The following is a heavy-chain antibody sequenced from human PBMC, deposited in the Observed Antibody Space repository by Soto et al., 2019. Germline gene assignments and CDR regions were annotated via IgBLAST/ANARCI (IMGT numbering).Heavy chain of an antibody. CDR3: VGASMPKANCDS. Sequence: QMQLQESGPGLVKPSETLSLTCTVSGGSIRGYYWSWIRQSAGLGLEWIGRMHTSGSTNYNPSLKIRVTISVDMSKNQISLELTSVTAADTARYDGVGASMPKANCDSWGQGPMVTVSS. D-gene: IGHD2-2*01. J-gene: IGHJ4*02. V-gene: IGHV4-4*07. CDR1: GGSIRGYY. CDR2: MHTSGST.